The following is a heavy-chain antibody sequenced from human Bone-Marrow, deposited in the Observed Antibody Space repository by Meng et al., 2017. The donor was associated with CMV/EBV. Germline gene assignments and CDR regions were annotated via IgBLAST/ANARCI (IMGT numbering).Heavy chain of an antibody. CDR2: IKQDGSEK. CDR3: ARDRGRGSSSLGSYYYYGMDV. Sequence: GESLKISCAASGFTFSSYWMSWVRQAPGKGLEWVANIKQDGSEKYYVDSVKGRFTISRDNAKNSLYLQMNSLRAEDTAVYYCARDRGRGSSSLGSYYYYGMDVWGQGTTVTGYS. CDR1: GFTFSSYW. D-gene: IGHD6-6*01. V-gene: IGHV3-7*01. J-gene: IGHJ6*01.